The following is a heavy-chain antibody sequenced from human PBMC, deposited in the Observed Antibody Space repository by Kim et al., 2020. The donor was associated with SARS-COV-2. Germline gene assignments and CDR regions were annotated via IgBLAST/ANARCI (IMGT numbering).Heavy chain of an antibody. CDR1: GFTFSSYA. CDR2: ISGSGGST. CDR3: AKVRVRGVIIPYYFDY. Sequence: GGSLRLSCAASGFTFSSYAMSWVRQAPGKGLEWVSAISGSGGSTYYADSVKGRFTISRDNSKNTLYLQMNSLRAEDTAVYYCAKVRVRGVIIPYYFDYWGQGTLVTVSS. D-gene: IGHD3-10*01. V-gene: IGHV3-23*01. J-gene: IGHJ4*02.